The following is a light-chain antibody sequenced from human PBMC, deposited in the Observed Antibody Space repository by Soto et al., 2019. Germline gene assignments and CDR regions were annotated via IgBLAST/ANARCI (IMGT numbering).Light chain of an antibody. CDR3: QQYSSSRT. J-gene: IGKJ1*01. CDR1: QSVSSNH. Sequence: IVLTQSPATLSLSPGERATLSCRASQSVSSNHLAWYQQKPGQAPRLLIYGGSSRATGIPARFSGSGSETDFTLTITRLEPEDFAVYYCQQYSSSRTFGQGSKVDIK. V-gene: IGKV3-20*01. CDR2: GGS.